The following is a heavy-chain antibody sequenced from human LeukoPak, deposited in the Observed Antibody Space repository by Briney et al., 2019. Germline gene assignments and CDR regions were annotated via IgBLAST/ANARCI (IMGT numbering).Heavy chain of an antibody. D-gene: IGHD2-2*01. Sequence: GESLKISCKGSGYSFTSYWIGWVRQMPGKGLEWMGIIYPGDSDTRYSPSFQGQVTITADKSISTAYLQWSSLTASDTAMYYCARVCSSTSCYFDYWGQGTLVTVSS. V-gene: IGHV5-51*01. CDR3: ARVCSSTSCYFDY. J-gene: IGHJ4*02. CDR2: IYPGDSDT. CDR1: GYSFTSYW.